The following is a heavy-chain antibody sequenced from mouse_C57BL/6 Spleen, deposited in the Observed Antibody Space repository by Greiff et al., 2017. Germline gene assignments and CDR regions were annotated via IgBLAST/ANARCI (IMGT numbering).Heavy chain of an antibody. CDR1: GFSLTSYG. V-gene: IGHV2-2*01. CDR3: AIYSNDGAMDY. Sequence: VQLQQSGPGLVQPSQSLSITCTVSGFSLTSYGVHWVRQSPGKGLEWLGVIWSGGNTDYNAAFISRLSISKDNSKSHVFFKMNSLQADDTAIYYYAIYSNDGAMDYWGQGTSVTVSS. CDR2: IWSGGNT. J-gene: IGHJ4*01. D-gene: IGHD2-12*01.